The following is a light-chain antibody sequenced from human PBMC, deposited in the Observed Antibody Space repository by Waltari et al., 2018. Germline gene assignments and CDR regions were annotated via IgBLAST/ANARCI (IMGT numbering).Light chain of an antibody. CDR2: DAS. J-gene: IGKJ2*01. Sequence: DIQMTQSPSSLSASVGDRVTISCQASRDINNFLNWYQQKPGKAPKLLIYDASNLEIGVPSMFSGRGSGTHFTFTISSLQPEDVATYYCQQYDDFPPYTFGQGTTVEIK. CDR1: RDINNF. V-gene: IGKV1-33*01. CDR3: QQYDDFPPYT.